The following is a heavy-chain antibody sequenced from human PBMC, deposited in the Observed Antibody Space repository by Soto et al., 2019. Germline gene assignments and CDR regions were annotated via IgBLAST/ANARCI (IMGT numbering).Heavy chain of an antibody. CDR3: ARNLRPDFDY. V-gene: IGHV6-1*01. CDR1: GDSVSSSSSA. Sequence: KQSQTLSLTCAISGDSVSSSSSAWNWIRQSPSRGLEWLGRTYYRSQWHNHYAESVKSRITVNPDTSKNQFSLQLNSVTPDDTAVYYCARNLRPDFDYWGQGTLVTVSS. J-gene: IGHJ4*02. CDR2: TYYRSQWHN.